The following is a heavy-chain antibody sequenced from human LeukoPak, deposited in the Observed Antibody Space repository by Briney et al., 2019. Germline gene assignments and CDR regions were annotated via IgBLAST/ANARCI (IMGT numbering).Heavy chain of an antibody. J-gene: IGHJ4*02. D-gene: IGHD3-22*01. CDR2: INSDGSST. CDR1: GFTFSSYW. V-gene: IGHV3-74*01. Sequence: GGSLRLSCAASGFTFSSYWMHWVRQAPGKGLVWVSRINSDGSSTSYADSVKGRFTISRDNARNTLHLQMNSLRAEDTAVYYCAENYYDSSGYFGYWGQGTLVTVSS. CDR3: AENYYDSSGYFGY.